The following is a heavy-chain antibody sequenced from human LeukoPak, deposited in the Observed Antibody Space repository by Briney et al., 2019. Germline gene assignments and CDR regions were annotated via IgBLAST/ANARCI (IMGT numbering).Heavy chain of an antibody. J-gene: IGHJ6*03. CDR3: ARGSVGGIVLVPAARHYYYYYYYMDV. CDR2: IYYSGST. CDR1: GGSISSYY. Sequence: SETLSLTCTVSGGSISSYYWSWIRQPPGKGLEWIGYIYYSGSTNYNPSLKSRVTISVDTSKNQFSPKLRSVTAVHTAVYYCARGSVGGIVLVPAARHYYYYYYYMDVWRKGHTVTVSS. D-gene: IGHD2-2*01. V-gene: IGHV4-59*01.